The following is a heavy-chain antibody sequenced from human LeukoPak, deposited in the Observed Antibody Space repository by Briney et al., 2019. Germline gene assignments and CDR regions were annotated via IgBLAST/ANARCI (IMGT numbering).Heavy chain of an antibody. CDR2: IYYSGST. V-gene: IGHV4-59*08. CDR3: ASSGYSSSWYAFPLDY. J-gene: IGHJ4*02. D-gene: IGHD6-13*01. CDR1: GGSISSYY. Sequence: PSETLSLTCTVSGGSISSYYWSWIRQPPGEGLEWIGYIYYSGSTNYNPSLKSRVTISVDTSKNQFSLKLSSVTAADTAVYYCASSGYSSSWYAFPLDYWGQGTLVTVSS.